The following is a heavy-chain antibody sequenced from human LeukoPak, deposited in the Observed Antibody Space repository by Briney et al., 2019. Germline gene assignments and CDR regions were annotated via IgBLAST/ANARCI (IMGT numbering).Heavy chain of an antibody. CDR1: GGSISSYY. D-gene: IGHD3-10*01. CDR2: TYYSGST. Sequence: SETLSLTCTVSGGSISSYYWSWIRQPPGKGLEWIGYTYYSGSTNYNPSLKSRVTISVDTSKNQFSLKLSSVTAADTAVYYCARASYYGSGSYYNPDYYYYMDVWGKGTTVTISS. J-gene: IGHJ6*03. V-gene: IGHV4-59*01. CDR3: ARASYYGSGSYYNPDYYYYMDV.